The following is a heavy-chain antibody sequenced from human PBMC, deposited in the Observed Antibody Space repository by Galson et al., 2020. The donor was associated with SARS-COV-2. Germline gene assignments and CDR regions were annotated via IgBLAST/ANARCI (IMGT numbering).Heavy chain of an antibody. J-gene: IGHJ6*02. Sequence: ASVKVSCKASGYTFTSYGISWVRQAPGQGLEWMGWISAYNGNTNYAQKLQGRVTMTTDTSTSTAYMELRSLRSDDTAVYYCARESQAVAGIRTYYYYGMDVWGQGTTVTVSS. D-gene: IGHD6-19*01. V-gene: IGHV1-18*01. CDR3: ARESQAVAGIRTYYYYGMDV. CDR2: ISAYNGNT. CDR1: GYTFTSYG.